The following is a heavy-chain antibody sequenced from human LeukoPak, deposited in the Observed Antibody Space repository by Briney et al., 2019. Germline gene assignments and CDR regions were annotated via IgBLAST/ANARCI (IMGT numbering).Heavy chain of an antibody. CDR3: ARDRGSDCSSTSCYLYY. Sequence: ASVKVSCKASGGTFSSYAISWVRQAPGQGLEWMGGIIPIFGTANYAQKFQGRVTITADESTSTAYMELSSLRSEDTAVYYCARDRGSDCSSTSCYLYYWGQGTLVTVSS. CDR2: IIPIFGTA. J-gene: IGHJ4*02. D-gene: IGHD2-2*01. CDR1: GGTFSSYA. V-gene: IGHV1-69*13.